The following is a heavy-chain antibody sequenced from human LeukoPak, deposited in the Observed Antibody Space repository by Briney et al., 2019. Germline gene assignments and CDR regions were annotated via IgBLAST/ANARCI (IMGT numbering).Heavy chain of an antibody. CDR3: ARDMGSLGLDY. J-gene: IGHJ4*02. CDR2: IYYSGRT. D-gene: IGHD3-10*01. CDR1: GGSISPYY. V-gene: IGHV4-59*01. Sequence: SETLSLTCTVSGGSISPYYWSGIRQSPGKGLEWIGYIYYSGRTNYNPSLESRVTISVDTSKTQVSLKLSSVTAADTAVYYCARDMGSLGLDYWGQGTLVTVSS.